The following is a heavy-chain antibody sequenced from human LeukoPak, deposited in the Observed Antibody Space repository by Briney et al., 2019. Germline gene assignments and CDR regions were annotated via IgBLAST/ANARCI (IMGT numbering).Heavy chain of an antibody. Sequence: GGSLRLSCAASGFTFSSYNMNWVRQAPGKGLEWASYITSSSSTIYYADSVKGRFTISRDNAKNSLYLQMNSLRDEDTAVYYCAREYSSSSGSVSDYWGQGTPVTVSS. CDR3: AREYSSSSGSVSDY. D-gene: IGHD6-6*01. CDR1: GFTFSSYN. V-gene: IGHV3-48*02. J-gene: IGHJ4*02. CDR2: ITSSSSTI.